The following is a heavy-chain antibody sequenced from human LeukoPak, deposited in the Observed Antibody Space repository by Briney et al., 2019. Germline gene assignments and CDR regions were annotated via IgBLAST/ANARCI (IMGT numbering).Heavy chain of an antibody. Sequence: PSETLSLTCTVSSGSMNSGDYYWGWIRQHPGKGLEWIGYIHHSRGTFYNPSLNSRVSISADTSKNQFSLNLSSVTAADTAVYYCARYYDSTGYYYMRAFDVWGQGTMVTVSS. D-gene: IGHD3-22*01. CDR1: SGSMNSGDYY. V-gene: IGHV4-31*03. J-gene: IGHJ3*01. CDR2: IHHSRGT. CDR3: ARYYDSTGYYYMRAFDV.